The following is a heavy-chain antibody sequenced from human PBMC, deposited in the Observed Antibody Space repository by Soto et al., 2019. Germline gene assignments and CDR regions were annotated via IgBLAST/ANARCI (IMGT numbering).Heavy chain of an antibody. Sequence: ASXKVSCKASGYTFTGYDMHWVRQAPGQGLEWMGWINPNSGGTNYAQKFQGWVTMTRDTSISTAYMEPSRLRSDDTAVYYCAREGYYSGSGSYYPPRYYGMDVWG. J-gene: IGHJ6*02. CDR3: AREGYYSGSGSYYPPRYYGMDV. V-gene: IGHV1-2*04. D-gene: IGHD3-10*01. CDR2: INPNSGGT. CDR1: GYTFTGYD.